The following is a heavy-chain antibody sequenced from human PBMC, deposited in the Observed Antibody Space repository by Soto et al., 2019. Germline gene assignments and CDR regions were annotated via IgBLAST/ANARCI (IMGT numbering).Heavy chain of an antibody. CDR1: GGSISSGDYY. Sequence: QVQLQESGPGLVKPSQTLSLTCTVSGGSISSGDYYWGWIRQPPGKGLEWIGYIYYSGSTYYNPSLKSRVTISVDTYTNQFSLKLSSVTAADTAVYYCARVPVVNAIFFDYWGQGPLVTVSS. V-gene: IGHV4-30-4*01. CDR3: ARVPVVNAIFFDY. D-gene: IGHD2-8*02. CDR2: IYYSGST. J-gene: IGHJ4*02.